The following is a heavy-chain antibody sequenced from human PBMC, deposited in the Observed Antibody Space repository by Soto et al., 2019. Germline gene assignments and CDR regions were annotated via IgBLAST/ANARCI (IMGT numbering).Heavy chain of an antibody. J-gene: IGHJ6*02. CDR1: GGTFSSYA. V-gene: IGHV1-2*04. Sequence: ASVKVSCKASGGTFSSYAISWVRQAPGQGLEWLGRINPKSGGTSTAQKFQGWVTMTTDTSISTASMELTRLTSDDTAIYYCARGDSTDCSNGVCSFFYNHDMDVWGQGTTVTVSS. CDR2: INPKSGGT. CDR3: ARGDSTDCSNGVCSFFYNHDMDV. D-gene: IGHD2-8*01.